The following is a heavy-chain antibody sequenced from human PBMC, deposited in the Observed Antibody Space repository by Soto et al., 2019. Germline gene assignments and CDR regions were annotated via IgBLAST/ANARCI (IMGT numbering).Heavy chain of an antibody. V-gene: IGHV3-30*18. CDR1: GFTFSSYG. Sequence: PGGSLRLSCAASGFTFSSYGMHWVRQAPGKGLEWVAVISYDGSNKYYADSVKSRFTISRDNSKNTLYLQMNSLRAEDTALYYCAKNGLDNSPSAIDSWGPGTLVTVSS. CDR3: AKNGLDNSPSAIDS. CDR2: ISYDGSNK. D-gene: IGHD2-8*01. J-gene: IGHJ4*02.